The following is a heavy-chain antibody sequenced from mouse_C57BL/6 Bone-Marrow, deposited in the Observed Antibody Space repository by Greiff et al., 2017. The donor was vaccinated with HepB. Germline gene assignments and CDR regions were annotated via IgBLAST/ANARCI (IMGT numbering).Heavy chain of an antibody. V-gene: IGHV1-26*01. D-gene: IGHD3-3*01. CDR3: ARPGRGFAY. J-gene: IGHJ3*01. CDR1: GYTFTDYY. Sequence: VQLQQSGPELVKPGASVKISCKASGYTFTDYYMNWVKQSHGKSLEWIGDINPNNGGTNYNQKFKGKATLTVDKSSSTAYMELRSLTSEDSAVYYCARPGRGFAYWGQGTLVTVSA. CDR2: INPNNGGT.